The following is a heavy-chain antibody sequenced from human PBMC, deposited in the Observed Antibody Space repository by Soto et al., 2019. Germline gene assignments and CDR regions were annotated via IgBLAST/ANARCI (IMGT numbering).Heavy chain of an antibody. CDR1: GGSISSGGYS. V-gene: IGHV4-30-2*01. Sequence: PSETLSLTFAVSGGSISSGGYSWSWIRHPPGKGLEWIGYIYHSGSTYYNPSLKSRVTISVDRSKNQFSLKLSSVTAADTAVYYCARSPLGYYDSSGYSFYFDYWGQGTLVTVSS. CDR2: IYHSGST. D-gene: IGHD3-22*01. J-gene: IGHJ4*02. CDR3: ARSPLGYYDSSGYSFYFDY.